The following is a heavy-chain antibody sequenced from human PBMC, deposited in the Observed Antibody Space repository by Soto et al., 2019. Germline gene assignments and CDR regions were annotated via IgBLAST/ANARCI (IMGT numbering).Heavy chain of an antibody. D-gene: IGHD2-15*01. CDR2: IMPIIGTA. Sequence: QVQLVQSGAEVKKPGSSVKVSCKASGGTFSSHVFIWVRQAPGQGLEWMGGIMPIIGTANYAQKFQGRVTITADESTSTADMELSRLRSEDTAVYYCERDLDIRDGNISPLDYWGQGTLVTVSS. CDR1: GGTFSSHV. CDR3: ERDLDIRDGNISPLDY. J-gene: IGHJ4*02. V-gene: IGHV1-69*01.